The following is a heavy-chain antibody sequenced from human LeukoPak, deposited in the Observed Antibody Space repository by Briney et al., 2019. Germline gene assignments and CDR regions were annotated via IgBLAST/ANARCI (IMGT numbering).Heavy chain of an antibody. D-gene: IGHD2-2*01. CDR3: ARGRHYCSSTSCYYYYMDV. Sequence: SVKVSCKASGGTFSSYAISWVRQAPGQGLEWMGGIIPIFGTANYAQKFQGRVTITTDESTSTAYMELSSLRSEDTAVYYCARGRHYCSSTSCYYYYMDVWGKGTTVTVSS. CDR1: GGTFSSYA. CDR2: IIPIFGTA. V-gene: IGHV1-69*05. J-gene: IGHJ6*03.